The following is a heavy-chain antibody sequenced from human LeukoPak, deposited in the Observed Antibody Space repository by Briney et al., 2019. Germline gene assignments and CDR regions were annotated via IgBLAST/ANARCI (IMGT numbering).Heavy chain of an antibody. D-gene: IGHD6-19*01. CDR3: AREAPGGSGWTYFDY. CDR1: GGSISSGGYS. J-gene: IGHJ4*02. V-gene: IGHV4-61*08. Sequence: SETLSLTCAVSGGSISSGGYSWSWIRQPPGKGLEWIGYIYASGSANYHPSLKSRVTISLDTSENHVSLRLTSVTAEDTAVYYCAREAPGGSGWTYFDYWGQGSLVTVSS. CDR2: IYASGSA.